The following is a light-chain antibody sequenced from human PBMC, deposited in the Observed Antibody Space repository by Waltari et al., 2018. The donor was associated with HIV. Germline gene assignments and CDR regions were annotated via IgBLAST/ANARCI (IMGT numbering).Light chain of an antibody. J-gene: IGLJ1*01. CDR3: GTWDSSLSSYV. CDR2: GHG. CDR1: SSNIGHTV. V-gene: IGLV1-51*01. Sequence: QSVLTQPPSMSAAPGERVTISCSGSSSNIGHTVVSWYQQLPGTAPKLLIYGHGSRPSGVPDRFSGSKSGTSATLGITGLQTGDEADYYCGTWDSSLSSYVFGTGTKVTVL.